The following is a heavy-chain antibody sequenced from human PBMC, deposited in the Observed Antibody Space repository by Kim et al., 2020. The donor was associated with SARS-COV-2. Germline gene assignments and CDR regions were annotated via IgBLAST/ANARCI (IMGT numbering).Heavy chain of an antibody. Sequence: ADSVKGRFTISRDNAKNSLYLQMNSLRAEDTALYYCAKDIDSSGDHYFDYWGQGTLVTVSS. J-gene: IGHJ4*02. D-gene: IGHD6-19*01. CDR3: AKDIDSSGDHYFDY. V-gene: IGHV3-9*01.